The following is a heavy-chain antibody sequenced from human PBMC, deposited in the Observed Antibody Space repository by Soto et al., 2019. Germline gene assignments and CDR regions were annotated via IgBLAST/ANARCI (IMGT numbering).Heavy chain of an antibody. J-gene: IGHJ4*02. D-gene: IGHD2-15*01. CDR1: GGSISRGGYS. Sequence: PSETLSLTCAVSGGSISRGGYSWSWIRQPPGKGLEWSGYIYHIGSTYYNPSLKSRVTISGDRSKTQFSLKLSSVTAADTAVYYCPPSRGVPATKNYFTYWGRGTLVPAS. V-gene: IGHV4-30-2*01. CDR3: PPSRGVPATKNYFTY. CDR2: IYHIGST.